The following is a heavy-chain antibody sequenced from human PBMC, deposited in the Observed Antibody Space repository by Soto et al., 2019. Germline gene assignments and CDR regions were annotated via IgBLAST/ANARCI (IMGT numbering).Heavy chain of an antibody. V-gene: IGHV4-39*01. J-gene: IGHJ4*02. CDR2: IYYSGST. CDR3: ERHGPLLLWFGGYFTKTPFDY. CDR1: GGSISSSSYY. Sequence: QLQLQESGPGLVKPSETLSLTCTVSGGSISSSSYYWGWIRQPPGKGLEWIGSIYYSGSTYYNPSLKSRVTISVDTSKNRFYVKLSSVTAADTAVYYRERHGPLLLWFGGYFTKTPFDYWGQGTLVTVSS. D-gene: IGHD3-10*01.